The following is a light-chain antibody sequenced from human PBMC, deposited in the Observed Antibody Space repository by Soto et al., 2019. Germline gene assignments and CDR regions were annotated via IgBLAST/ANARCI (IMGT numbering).Light chain of an antibody. CDR1: QSVRTN. Sequence: EVLMSQFPDTLSVPPGETVTLSCGASQSVRTNLAWYQQRPGQAPRLLIHYSSTRASGIPARFSGSGSGTNFTLAISSLQSEDFAVYYCQQYACWQETFGQGTKVDI. V-gene: IGKV3D-15*01. J-gene: IGKJ1*01. CDR3: QQYACWQET. CDR2: YSS.